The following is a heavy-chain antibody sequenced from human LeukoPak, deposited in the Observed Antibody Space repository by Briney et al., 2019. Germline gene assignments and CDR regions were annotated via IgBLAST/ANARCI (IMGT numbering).Heavy chain of an antibody. CDR1: GDSISSGGYS. D-gene: IGHD3-3*01. V-gene: IGHV4-31*03. Sequence: SQTLSLTCTVSGDSISSGGYSWSWIRQHPGKGLEWIGYSYYRGSTYYNPSLKSRITISVDTSENQFSLKLSSVTAADTAVYYCASARREGLAMGEYYFDYWGQGTLVTVSS. CDR2: SYYRGST. J-gene: IGHJ4*02. CDR3: ASARREGLAMGEYYFDY.